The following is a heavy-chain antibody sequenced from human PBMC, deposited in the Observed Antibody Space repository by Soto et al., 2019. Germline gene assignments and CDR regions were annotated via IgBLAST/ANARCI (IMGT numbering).Heavy chain of an antibody. D-gene: IGHD6-6*01. Sequence: GGSLRLSCAASGFTVSSNYMSWVRQAPGGLLEFATVIDSGGSTYYADSVKGRFTISRDNSKNTLSLQMNNLRAEDTAIYYCAKDLGSSSPNWFDPWGPGTLVTVSS. CDR2: IDSGGST. CDR1: GFTVSSNY. J-gene: IGHJ5*02. V-gene: IGHV3-53*01. CDR3: AKDLGSSSPNWFDP.